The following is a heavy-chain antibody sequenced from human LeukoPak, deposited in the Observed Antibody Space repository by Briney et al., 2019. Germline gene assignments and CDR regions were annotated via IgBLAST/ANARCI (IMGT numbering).Heavy chain of an antibody. CDR2: INPNSGGT. D-gene: IGHD6-6*01. CDR3: ARDRFYSSSSGFNFDY. CDR1: GYTFTGDY. V-gene: IGHV1-2*02. J-gene: IGHJ4*02. Sequence: ASVTVSCQAAGYTFTGDYMHWVRQAPGQGLEWMGWINPNSGGTNYAQKFQGRVTMTRDTSISTAYMELSRLRSDDTAVYYCARDRFYSSSSGFNFDYWGQETLVTVSS.